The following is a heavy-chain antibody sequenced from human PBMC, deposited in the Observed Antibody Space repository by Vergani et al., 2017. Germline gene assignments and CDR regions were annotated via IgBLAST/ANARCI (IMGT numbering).Heavy chain of an antibody. CDR1: GGSISSSSYY. Sequence: QLQLQESGPGLVKPSETLSLTCTVSGGSISSSSYYWGWIRQPPGKGLEWIGEINHSGSTNYNPSLKSRVTISVDTSKNQFSLKLSSVTAADTAVYYCASSSNLYYYDSSGPPGIWGQGTMVTVSS. D-gene: IGHD3-22*01. J-gene: IGHJ3*02. CDR2: INHSGST. CDR3: ASSSNLYYYDSSGPPGI. V-gene: IGHV4-39*07.